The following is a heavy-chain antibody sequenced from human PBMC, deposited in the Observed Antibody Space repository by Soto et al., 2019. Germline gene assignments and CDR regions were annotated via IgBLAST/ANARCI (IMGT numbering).Heavy chain of an antibody. Sequence: ASVKVSCKASGYTFTSYLIHWVRQAPGQGLEWMGIINPSGGSANYAQKFQGRVTMTRDTSTSTVYMELSSLRSEDTAVYYCARVLGGATPFFVYWGQGTLVTVSS. CDR3: ARVLGGATPFFVY. D-gene: IGHD1-26*01. CDR1: GYTFTSYL. V-gene: IGHV1-46*01. CDR2: INPSGGSA. J-gene: IGHJ4*02.